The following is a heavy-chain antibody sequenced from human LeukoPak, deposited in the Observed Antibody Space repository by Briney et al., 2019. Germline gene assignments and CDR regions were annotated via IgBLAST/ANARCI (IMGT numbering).Heavy chain of an antibody. CDR1: GSSFNNYW. D-gene: IGHD2-8*01. CDR2: IFPDDSDT. J-gene: IGHJ4*02. Sequence: GESLKISCKASGSSFNNYWIAWVRPMPGTGLAWMGIIFPDDSDTRYSPSFQGQVTISADKSIATAYLQWSSLKASDTAMYYCARLKGVSTGSPYDYWGQGTLVTVSS. CDR3: ARLKGVSTGSPYDY. V-gene: IGHV5-51*01.